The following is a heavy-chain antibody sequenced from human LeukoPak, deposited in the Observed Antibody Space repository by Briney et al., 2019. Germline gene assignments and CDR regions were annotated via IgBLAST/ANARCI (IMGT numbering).Heavy chain of an antibody. V-gene: IGHV4-34*01. J-gene: IGHJ5*02. D-gene: IGHD1-26*01. CDR3: ARHEYSGSYYGLSWFDP. Sequence: PSETLSLTCAVYGGSFSGYYWSWVRQPPGKGLEWIGEINHSGSTNYNPSLKSRVTISVDTSKNQLSLKLSSLPAADTAVYYCARHEYSGSYYGLSWFDPWGQGTLVTVSS. CDR1: GGSFSGYY. CDR2: INHSGST.